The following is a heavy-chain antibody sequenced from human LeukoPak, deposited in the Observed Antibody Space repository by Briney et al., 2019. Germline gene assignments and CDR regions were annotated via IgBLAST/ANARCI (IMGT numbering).Heavy chain of an antibody. D-gene: IGHD3-22*01. Sequence: GGSLRLSCAASGFTFDDYGMSWVRQAPGKGLEWVSGINWNGGSTGYADSVKGRFTISRDNAKNSLYLQMNSLRAGDTALYYCAGYFYYNDSSGYYGRYFDHWGQGTLVTVSS. V-gene: IGHV3-20*04. J-gene: IGHJ4*02. CDR2: INWNGGST. CDR3: AGYFYYNDSSGYYGRYFDH. CDR1: GFTFDDYG.